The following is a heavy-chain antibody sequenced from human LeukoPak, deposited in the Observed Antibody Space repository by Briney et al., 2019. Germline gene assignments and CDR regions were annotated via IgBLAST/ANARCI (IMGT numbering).Heavy chain of an antibody. CDR2: FDPEDGET. Sequence: ASVKVSCKVSGYTLTELSMHWVRQAPGKGLEWMGGFDPEDGETIYAQKFQGGVTMTEDTSTDTAYMELSSLRSEDTAVYYCATGIAAAGTDFDYWGQGTLVTVSS. D-gene: IGHD6-13*01. CDR3: ATGIAAAGTDFDY. J-gene: IGHJ4*02. CDR1: GYTLTELS. V-gene: IGHV1-24*01.